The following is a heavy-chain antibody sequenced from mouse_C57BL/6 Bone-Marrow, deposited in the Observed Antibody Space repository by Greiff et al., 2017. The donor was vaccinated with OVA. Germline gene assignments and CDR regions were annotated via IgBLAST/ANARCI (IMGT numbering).Heavy chain of an antibody. CDR1: GYTFTSYG. D-gene: IGHD1-1*01. J-gene: IGHJ1*03. V-gene: IGHV1-81*01. CDR3: ATGYYGSSHWYFDV. Sequence: VKLVESGAELARPGASVKLSCKASGYTFTSYGISWVKQRTGQGLEWIGEIYPRSGNTYYNEKFKGKATLTADKSSSTAYMELRSLTSEDSAVYFCATGYYGSSHWYFDVWGTGTTVTVSS. CDR2: IYPRSGNT.